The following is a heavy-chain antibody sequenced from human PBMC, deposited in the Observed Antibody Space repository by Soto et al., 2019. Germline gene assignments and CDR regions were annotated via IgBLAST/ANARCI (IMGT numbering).Heavy chain of an antibody. Sequence: ASVKVSCKASGYTFTSYDINWVRQATGQGLEWMGWMNPNSGNTGYAQKFQGRVTMTRNTSISTAYMELSSLRSEDTAVYYCARAEPDFWSGYPGIQFYMDVWGKGTKVTVSS. CDR1: GYTFTSYD. CDR2: MNPNSGNT. V-gene: IGHV1-8*01. J-gene: IGHJ6*03. D-gene: IGHD3-3*01. CDR3: ARAEPDFWSGYPGIQFYMDV.